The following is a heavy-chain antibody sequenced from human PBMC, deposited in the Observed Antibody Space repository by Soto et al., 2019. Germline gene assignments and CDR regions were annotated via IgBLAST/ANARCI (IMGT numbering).Heavy chain of an antibody. J-gene: IGHJ6*02. CDR2: ISYDGSNK. Sequence: PGGSLRLSCAASGFTFSSYAMHRVRQAPGKGLEWVAVISYDGSNKYYADSVKGRFTISRDNSKNTLYLQMNSLRAEDTAVYYCARDQRTYYYYYGMYVWGQGTTVTVSS. CDR3: ARDQRTYYYYYGMYV. V-gene: IGHV3-30-3*01. CDR1: GFTFSSYA.